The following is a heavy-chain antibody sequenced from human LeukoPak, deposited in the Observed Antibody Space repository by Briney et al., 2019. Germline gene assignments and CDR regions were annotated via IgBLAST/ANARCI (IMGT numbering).Heavy chain of an antibody. CDR3: ARASSGYYYLYYYYGMDV. CDR2: INHSGST. D-gene: IGHD3-22*01. J-gene: IGHJ6*02. CDR1: GGSFSGYY. V-gene: IGHV4-34*01. Sequence: PSETLSLTCAVHGGSFSGYYWSWIRQPPGKGLEWIGEINHSGSTNYNPSLKSRVTISVGTSKNQFSLKLSSVTAADTAVYYCARASSGYYYLYYYYGMDVWGQGTTVTVSS.